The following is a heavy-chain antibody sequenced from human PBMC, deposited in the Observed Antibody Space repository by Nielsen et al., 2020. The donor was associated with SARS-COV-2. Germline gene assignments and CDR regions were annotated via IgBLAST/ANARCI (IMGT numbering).Heavy chain of an antibody. D-gene: IGHD3-9*01. CDR1: EFTFSSYA. CDR2: ISGRGGST. CDR3: TKEGRAFDWFYFDY. Sequence: GGSLRLSCAASEFTFSSYAMGWVRQAPGKGLEWVSFISGRGGSTYYADSVKGRFTISRDNSKNTLYLQMNSLRADDTAIYYCTKEGRAFDWFYFDYWGQGILVTVSS. V-gene: IGHV3-23*01. J-gene: IGHJ4*02.